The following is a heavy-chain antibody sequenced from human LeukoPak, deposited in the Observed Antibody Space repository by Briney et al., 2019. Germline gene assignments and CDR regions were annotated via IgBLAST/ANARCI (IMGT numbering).Heavy chain of an antibody. D-gene: IGHD3-22*01. CDR1: GGSISSYY. V-gene: IGHV4-4*07. CDR3: ARGEIRYYGSDSWFDP. Sequence: PSETLSLTCTVSGGSISSYYWSWIRQPAGKGLEWIGRIYTSGSTNYNPSLKSRVTISVDTSKNQFSLKLSSVTAADTAVYYCARGEIRYYGSDSWFDPWGQGTLVTVSS. J-gene: IGHJ5*02. CDR2: IYTSGST.